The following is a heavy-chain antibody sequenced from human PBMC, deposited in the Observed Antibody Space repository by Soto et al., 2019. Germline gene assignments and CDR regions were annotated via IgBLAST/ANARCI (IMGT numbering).Heavy chain of an antibody. CDR3: ARDPPHTVTTPYYFDY. CDR1: GFSFRTYW. V-gene: IGHV3-7*01. Sequence: EVQLVESGGGLVQPGGSLRLSCEASGFSFRTYWLNWVRQAPAEVLEWVANIKQDGREKYYVDSVKGRFTISRDNAKNSLYLQMNSLRTEDTAVFYCARDPPHTVTTPYYFDYWGQGTLVTVSS. J-gene: IGHJ4*02. D-gene: IGHD4-17*01. CDR2: IKQDGREK.